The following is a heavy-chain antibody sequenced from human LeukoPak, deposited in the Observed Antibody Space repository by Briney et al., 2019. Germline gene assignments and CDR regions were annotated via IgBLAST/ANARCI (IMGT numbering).Heavy chain of an antibody. CDR1: GFTFSTYS. J-gene: IGHJ4*02. D-gene: IGHD2-15*01. Sequence: GGSLRLSCAASGFTFSTYSMNWVRQAPGKGLEWVSSIISSSSCIYYADSVKGRFTISRDNAKNSLYLQMNSLRAEDTAVYYCARDPQYCSGGSCYSFDYWGQGTLVTVSS. V-gene: IGHV3-21*01. CDR3: ARDPQYCSGGSCYSFDY. CDR2: IISSSSCI.